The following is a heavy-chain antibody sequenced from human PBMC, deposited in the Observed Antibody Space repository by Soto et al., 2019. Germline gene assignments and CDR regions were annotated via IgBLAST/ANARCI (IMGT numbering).Heavy chain of an antibody. J-gene: IGHJ4*02. CDR2: IYYSGTT. D-gene: IGHD5-18*01. Sequence: QLQLQESGPGLVKPSETLSLTCTVSGGSISSSSYYWGWIRQPPGKGLEWIGSIYYSGTTYYNPSLKSRVTISVDTSKNQFSLKLNSVTAADTAVYYCARHVSAWIQPTYSDYWGQGTLVTVSS. CDR3: ARHVSAWIQPTYSDY. V-gene: IGHV4-39*01. CDR1: GGSISSSSYY.